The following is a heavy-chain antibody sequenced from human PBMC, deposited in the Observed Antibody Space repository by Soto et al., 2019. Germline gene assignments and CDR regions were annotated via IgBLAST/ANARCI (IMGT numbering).Heavy chain of an antibody. CDR1: GFTFSSYS. Sequence: EVQLVESGGGLVKPGGSLRLSCAASGFTFSSYSMNWVRQAPGKGLEWGSSISSSSSYIYYADSVKGRFTISRDNAKNSLYLQMNSLRAEDTAVYYCARTMLSNTVTTSNFDYWGQGTLVTVSS. V-gene: IGHV3-21*01. D-gene: IGHD4-17*01. CDR3: ARTMLSNTVTTSNFDY. J-gene: IGHJ4*02. CDR2: ISSSSSYI.